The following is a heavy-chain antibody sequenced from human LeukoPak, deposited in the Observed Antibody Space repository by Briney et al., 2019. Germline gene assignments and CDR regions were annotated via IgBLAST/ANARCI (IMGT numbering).Heavy chain of an antibody. D-gene: IGHD6-13*01. J-gene: IGHJ5*02. CDR1: GFTFSSYW. Sequence: GGSLRLSCAASGFTFSSYWMSWVRQAPGKGLEWVANIKQDGSEKYYVDSVKGRFTISRDNAKNSLYLQMNSLRAEDTAVYYCAKDGFPHSSSWYGWFDPWGQGTLVTVSS. CDR2: IKQDGSEK. CDR3: AKDGFPHSSSWYGWFDP. V-gene: IGHV3-7*01.